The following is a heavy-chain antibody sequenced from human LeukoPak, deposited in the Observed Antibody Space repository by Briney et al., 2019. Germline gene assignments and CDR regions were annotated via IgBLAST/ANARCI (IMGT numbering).Heavy chain of an antibody. J-gene: IGHJ4*02. CDR3: ARDVAVVESATSNFDH. D-gene: IGHD2-15*01. CDR2: IEEDGSKT. CDR1: GFRFSNYW. V-gene: IGHV3-7*01. Sequence: GGSLRLSCATSGFRFSNYWMTWVRQAPGKGLEWVASIEEDGSKTYYVDSLKARFTISRDNAQMSLYLRMNNLRVDDTAVYYCARDVAVVESATSNFDHWGQGTLVSVSS.